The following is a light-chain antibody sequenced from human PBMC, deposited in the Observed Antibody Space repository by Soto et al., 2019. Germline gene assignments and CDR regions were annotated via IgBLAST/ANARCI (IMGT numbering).Light chain of an antibody. CDR3: QQYDSWPPLT. Sequence: EIVMTQSPATLSVSPGERATLSCRASQSVSSNLAWYQQKPGQAPRLLIYGASTRATGIPARFSGSGSDTEFTLTISSLQSEDVAVYYWQQYDSWPPLTFGGGTKVDIK. CDR2: GAS. CDR1: QSVSSN. V-gene: IGKV3-15*01. J-gene: IGKJ4*01.